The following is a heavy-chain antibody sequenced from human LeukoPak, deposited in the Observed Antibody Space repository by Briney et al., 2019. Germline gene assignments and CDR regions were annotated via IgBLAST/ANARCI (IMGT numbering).Heavy chain of an antibody. Sequence: SETLSLTCTVSGGSISSYYWSWIRQPPGKGLEWIGYIYYSGSTNYNPSLKSRVTISVDTSKNQFSLKVISVTAADTAVYYCARDLVKEKPSGGFYYYGMDVWGQGTTVTVSS. D-gene: IGHD1-26*01. V-gene: IGHV4-59*01. J-gene: IGHJ6*02. CDR1: GGSISSYY. CDR3: ARDLVKEKPSGGFYYYGMDV. CDR2: IYYSGST.